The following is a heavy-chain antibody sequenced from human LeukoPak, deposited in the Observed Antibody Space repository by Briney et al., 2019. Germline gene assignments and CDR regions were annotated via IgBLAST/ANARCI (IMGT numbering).Heavy chain of an antibody. CDR3: ARVTAIAKIFDY. CDR1: GGSISSSSYY. V-gene: IGHV4-39*01. D-gene: IGHD2-21*02. J-gene: IGHJ4*02. CDR2: IYYSGST. Sequence: SETLSLTCTVSGGSISSSSYYWGWIRRPPGKGLEWIGSIYYSGSTYYNPSLKSRVTISVDTSKNQFSLKLSSVTAADTAVYYCARVTAIAKIFDYWGQGTLVTISS.